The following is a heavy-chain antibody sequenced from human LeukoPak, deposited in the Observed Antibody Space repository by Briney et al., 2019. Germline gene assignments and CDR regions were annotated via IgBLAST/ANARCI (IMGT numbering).Heavy chain of an antibody. CDR1: GFTFSSYS. V-gene: IGHV3-21*01. Sequence: GRSLRLSCAASGFTFSSYSMNWVRQAPGKGLEWVSSISSSSTYIYYADSVKGRFTISRDNAKNSLYLQMNSLRAEDSAVYYCARDMMATTPIGGMNVWGLGTTVTVSS. D-gene: IGHD5-12*01. J-gene: IGHJ6*02. CDR3: ARDMMATTPIGGMNV. CDR2: ISSSSTYI.